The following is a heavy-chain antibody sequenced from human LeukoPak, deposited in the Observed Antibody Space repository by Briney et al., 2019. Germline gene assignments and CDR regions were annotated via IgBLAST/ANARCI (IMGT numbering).Heavy chain of an antibody. J-gene: IGHJ4*02. CDR2: ISSSSSTI. V-gene: IGHV3-48*04. CDR3: ARRSGWLQNQSSADQPNFDY. CDR1: GFTFSSYS. Sequence: GGSLRLSCAASGFTFSSYSMNWVRQAPGKGLEWVSYISSSSSTIYYADSVKGRFTISRDNAKNSLYLHMNSLRAEDTAVYYCARRSGWLQNQSSADQPNFDYWGQGALVTVSS. D-gene: IGHD5-24*01.